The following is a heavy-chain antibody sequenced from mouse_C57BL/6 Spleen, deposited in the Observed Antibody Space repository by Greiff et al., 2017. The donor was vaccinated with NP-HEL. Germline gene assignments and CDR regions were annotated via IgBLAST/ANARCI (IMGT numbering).Heavy chain of an antibody. CDR1: GYSITSGYY. J-gene: IGHJ2*01. CDR3: ARRTTAHYFDY. CDR2: ISYDGSN. Sequence: DVKLQESGPGLVKPSQSLSLTCSVTGYSITSGYYWNWIRQFPGNKLEWMGYISYDGSNNYNPSLKNRISITRDTSKNQFFLKLNSVTTEDTATYYCARRTTAHYFDYWGQGTTLTVSS. V-gene: IGHV3-6*01. D-gene: IGHD1-2*01.